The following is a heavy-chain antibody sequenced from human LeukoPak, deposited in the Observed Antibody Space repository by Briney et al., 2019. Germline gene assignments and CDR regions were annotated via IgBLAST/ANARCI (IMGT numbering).Heavy chain of an antibody. Sequence: SETLSLTCTVSGYSISSGYYWGWIRQTPGKGLEWIGYVFDRWRTKENTSLKSRVPLSADTSKNQLSLRLSYVTAADTAVYYCTTIKRGNIFGYFDFWGQGILVTVSS. J-gene: IGHJ4*02. V-gene: IGHV4-61*01. CDR1: GYSISSGYY. CDR3: TTIKRGNIFGYFDF. CDR2: VFDRWRT. D-gene: IGHD5-18*01.